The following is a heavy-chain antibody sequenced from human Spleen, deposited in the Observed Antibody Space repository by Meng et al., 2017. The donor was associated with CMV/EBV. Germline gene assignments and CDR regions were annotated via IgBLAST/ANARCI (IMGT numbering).Heavy chain of an antibody. CDR2: IYYSGST. Sequence: QVQLQESGPGLVKPSEXLSLTCTVSGGSISSYYWSWIRQPPGKGLEWIGYIYYSGSTNYNPSLKSRVTISVDTSKNQFSLKLSSVTAADTAVYYCARAKQSRFDPWGQGTLVTVAS. CDR3: ARAKQSRFDP. CDR1: GGSISSYY. D-gene: IGHD6-19*01. J-gene: IGHJ5*02. V-gene: IGHV4-59*01.